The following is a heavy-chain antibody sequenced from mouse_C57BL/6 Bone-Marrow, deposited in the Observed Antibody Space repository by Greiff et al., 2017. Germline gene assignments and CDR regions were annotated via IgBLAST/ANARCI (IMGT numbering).Heavy chain of an antibody. CDR2: IYPEDGDT. D-gene: IGHD2-1*01. V-gene: IGHV1-82*01. Sequence: VQLQQSGPELVKPGASVKISCKASGYAFSSSWMNWVQQRPGKGLEWIGRIYPEDGDTNYNGKFKGKATLTADKSSSTAYMQLSSLTSEDSAVYFCARYPSIYYGNLWYFGVWGTGTTVTVSS. CDR1: GYAFSSSW. J-gene: IGHJ1*03. CDR3: ARYPSIYYGNLWYFGV.